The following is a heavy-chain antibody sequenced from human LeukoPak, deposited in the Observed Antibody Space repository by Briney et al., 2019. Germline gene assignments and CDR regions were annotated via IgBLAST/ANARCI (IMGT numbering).Heavy chain of an antibody. CDR2: IRYDGSNK. Sequence: PGGSLRLSCAASGFAFSSYGMHWVRQAPGKGLEWVAFIRYDGSNKYYADSVKGRFTISRDNSKNTLYLQMNSLRAEDTALYHCARWGIADSMAFDIWGQGTMVTVSS. CDR3: ARWGIADSMAFDI. CDR1: GFAFSSYG. D-gene: IGHD6-13*01. V-gene: IGHV3-30*02. J-gene: IGHJ3*02.